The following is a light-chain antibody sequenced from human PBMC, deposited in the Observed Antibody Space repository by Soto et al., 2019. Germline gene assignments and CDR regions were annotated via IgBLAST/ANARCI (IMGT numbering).Light chain of an antibody. V-gene: IGLV2-14*01. CDR2: DVS. Sequence: QSALTQPASGSGSPGQSITISCTGTSSDVGGYNYVSWYQQHPGKAPKLMIYDVSNRPSGVSNRFSGSKSGNTASLTISGLQAEDEADYYCRSYTSSSSLYVFGTGTKVTVL. J-gene: IGLJ1*01. CDR3: RSYTSSSSLYV. CDR1: SSDVGGYNY.